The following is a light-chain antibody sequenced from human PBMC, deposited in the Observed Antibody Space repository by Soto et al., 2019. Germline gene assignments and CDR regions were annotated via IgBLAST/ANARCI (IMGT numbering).Light chain of an antibody. Sequence: AIRMTQSPSSLSASTGDRVTITCRASQGISSYLAWYQQKPGKAPNLLIYAASTLQSGVPSRFSGSGSGTDFTLTITCLQSEDFATYYCQQYYSYPRTFGQGTKV. J-gene: IGKJ1*01. CDR3: QQYYSYPRT. V-gene: IGKV1-8*01. CDR1: QGISSY. CDR2: AAS.